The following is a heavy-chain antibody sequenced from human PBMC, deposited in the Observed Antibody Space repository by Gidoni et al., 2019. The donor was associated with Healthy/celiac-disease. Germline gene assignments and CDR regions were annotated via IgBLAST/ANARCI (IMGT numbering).Heavy chain of an antibody. CDR1: CSPITRGGYY. Sequence: QVQLPESRPGLVKPSQTLSLTYTVSCSPITRGGYYWSWIRQHPGKGLEWIGYIYYSGSTYYNPSLKSRVTISVDTSKNQFSLKLSSVTAADTAVYYCAREKQRPPYNWFDPWGQGTLVTVSS. CDR3: AREKQRPPYNWFDP. V-gene: IGHV4-31*03. D-gene: IGHD1-1*01. J-gene: IGHJ5*02. CDR2: IYYSGST.